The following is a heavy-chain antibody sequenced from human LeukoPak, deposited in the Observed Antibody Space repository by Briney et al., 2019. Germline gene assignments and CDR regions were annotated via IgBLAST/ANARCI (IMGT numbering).Heavy chain of an antibody. V-gene: IGHV4-59*01. D-gene: IGHD5-12*01. CDR1: SGSIRGYY. J-gene: IGHJ4*02. Sequence: KSSETLSLTCTVSSGSIRGYYWSWIRQPPGKGLEWIGYIYYSGSTNYNPSLKSRVTISVDTSKNQFSLKLSSVTAADTAMYYCARVSGYDWESFYDYWGQGSLVTVSS. CDR2: IYYSGST. CDR3: ARVSGYDWESFYDY.